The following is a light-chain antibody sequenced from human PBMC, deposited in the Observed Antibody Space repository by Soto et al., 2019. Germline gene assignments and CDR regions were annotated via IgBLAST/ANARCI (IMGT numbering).Light chain of an antibody. Sequence: QSVLTQPASVSGSPGQSITISCTGTSSDVGGYNYVSWYQQHPGKAPKLMIYDVSNRPSGVSNRFSGSKSGNTASLTISGLQAEDEADYYCSSYTNSITGYVFGTGTKVTVL. J-gene: IGLJ1*01. CDR1: SSDVGGYNY. CDR3: SSYTNSITGYV. V-gene: IGLV2-14*01. CDR2: DVS.